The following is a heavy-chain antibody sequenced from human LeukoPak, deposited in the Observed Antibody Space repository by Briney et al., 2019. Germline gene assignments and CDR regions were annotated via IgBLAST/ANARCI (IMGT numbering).Heavy chain of an antibody. Sequence: SETLSLTCTVSGGSISSYYWSWIRQPPGKGLEWIGYIYYSGSTNYNPSLKSRVTISVDTSKNQFSLKLSSVTAADTAVYYCARVRVWRYYYYMDVWGKGTTVTVS. J-gene: IGHJ6*03. V-gene: IGHV4-59*01. CDR2: IYYSGST. CDR3: ARVRVWRYYYYMDV. CDR1: GGSISSYY.